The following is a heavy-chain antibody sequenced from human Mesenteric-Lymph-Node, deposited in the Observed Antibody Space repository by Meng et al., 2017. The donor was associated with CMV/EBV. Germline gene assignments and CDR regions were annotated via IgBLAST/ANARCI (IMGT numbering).Heavy chain of an antibody. CDR1: EYTFISNA. Sequence: PEYTFISNAMNWVRQAPGQGLEWMTWINTNTGNPTYAQAFTGRFVFSLDTSVATAYLQISSLETEDTAVYFCAKMGDLAAGGTFVDSWGQGTLVTVSS. CDR3: AKMGDLAAGGTFVDS. V-gene: IGHV7-4-1*02. J-gene: IGHJ4*02. D-gene: IGHD6-13*01. CDR2: INTNTGNP.